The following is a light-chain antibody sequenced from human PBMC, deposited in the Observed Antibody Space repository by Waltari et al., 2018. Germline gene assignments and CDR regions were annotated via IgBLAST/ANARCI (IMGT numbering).Light chain of an antibody. Sequence: QSVLTQPPSASATPGQRVTISCSGSSPNVGRDNVYWFQQLPGPAPKLLIYNDHQRPSGVPDRFSGSKSGTSASLAISGLRSEDEADYYCVAWDDSLSGYVFGTGTKVTVL. CDR1: SPNVGRDN. CDR3: VAWDDSLSGYV. J-gene: IGLJ1*01. CDR2: NDH. V-gene: IGLV1-47*02.